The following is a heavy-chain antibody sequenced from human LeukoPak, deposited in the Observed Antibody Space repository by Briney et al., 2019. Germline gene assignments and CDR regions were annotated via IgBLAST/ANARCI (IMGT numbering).Heavy chain of an antibody. D-gene: IGHD2-15*01. CDR2: ISSGSKYI. CDR1: GFTFSSYA. Sequence: GGSLRLSCAASGFTFSSYAMSWVGQAPGKGVEWVSSISSGSKYIYYADSVRGRFTISRDNAKNSLYLQMNSLRAEDTAVYYCATELGYCSGGSCPWGQGTLVAVSS. J-gene: IGHJ5*02. V-gene: IGHV3-21*01. CDR3: ATELGYCSGGSCP.